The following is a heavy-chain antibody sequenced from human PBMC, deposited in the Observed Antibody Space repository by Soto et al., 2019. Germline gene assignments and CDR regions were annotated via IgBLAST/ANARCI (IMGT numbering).Heavy chain of an antibody. CDR2: IDSSGSGI. CDR1: GFTFSDYE. V-gene: IGHV3-48*03. Sequence: GWSLRLSCVGSGFTFSDYEMNWVRQAPGKGLEWVSYIDSSGSGIYYADSMKGRFTTFRDNAKNSLYLQMNSLRGEDTAVYYCAREELNCGGDCFVYWGQGTPVTVS. CDR3: AREELNCGGDCFVY. J-gene: IGHJ4*02. D-gene: IGHD2-21*01.